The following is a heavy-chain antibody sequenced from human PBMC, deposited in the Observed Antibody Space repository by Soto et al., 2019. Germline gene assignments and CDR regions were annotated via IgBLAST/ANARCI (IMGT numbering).Heavy chain of an antibody. V-gene: IGHV1-18*01. CDR3: ARLYCSGGSCYSLYYYMDV. Sequence: QVQLVQSGAEVKKPGASVKVSCKASGYTFTSYGISWVRQAPGQGREWMGWISAYNGNTNYAQKLQGRVTMTTDTSTSTAYMELRSLRSDDTAVYYCARLYCSGGSCYSLYYYMDVWGKGTTVTVSS. D-gene: IGHD2-15*01. J-gene: IGHJ6*03. CDR1: GYTFTSYG. CDR2: ISAYNGNT.